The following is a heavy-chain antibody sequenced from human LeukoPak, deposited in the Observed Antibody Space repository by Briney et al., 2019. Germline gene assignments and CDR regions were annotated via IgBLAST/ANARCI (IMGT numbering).Heavy chain of an antibody. J-gene: IGHJ4*02. CDR2: IYYSGST. V-gene: IGHV4-59*01. CDR3: ARSSPGEQWLQPHDY. D-gene: IGHD6-19*01. CDR1: GGSISSSY. Sequence: SETLSLTCTVSGGSISSSYWSWIRQPPGKGLEWIGYIYYSGSTNYNPSLKSRVTISVDTSKNQFSLKLSSVTAADTAVYYCARSSPGEQWLQPHDYWGQGTLVTVSS.